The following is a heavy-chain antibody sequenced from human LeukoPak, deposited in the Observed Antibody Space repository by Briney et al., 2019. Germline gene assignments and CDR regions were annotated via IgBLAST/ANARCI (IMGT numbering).Heavy chain of an antibody. CDR2: ISYDGSNK. J-gene: IGHJ4*02. D-gene: IGHD2-2*01. V-gene: IGHV3-30*03. CDR1: GFTLSSYG. Sequence: PGRSLRLSCAASGFTLSSYGMHWVRQAPGKGLEWVAVISYDGSNKYYADSVKGRFTISRDNSKNTLYLQMNSLRAEDTAVYYCGSGNSIDYWGQGTLVTVSS. CDR3: GSGNSIDY.